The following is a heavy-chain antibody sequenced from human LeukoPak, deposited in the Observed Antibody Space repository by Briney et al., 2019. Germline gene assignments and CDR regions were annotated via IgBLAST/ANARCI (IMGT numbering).Heavy chain of an antibody. V-gene: IGHV3-23*01. J-gene: IGHJ4*02. CDR1: GFTFSTYA. CDR2: LSGRGRDT. Sequence: GGSLRLSCAASGFTFSTYAMSWVRQAPGKGLEWLSALSGRGRDTFYADSVEGRFTISRDESKNTLYLQMNSLRAEDTAVYYCAIPGSAHYPAPFDFWGQGTLVTVSS. CDR3: AIPGSAHYPAPFDF. D-gene: IGHD3-22*01.